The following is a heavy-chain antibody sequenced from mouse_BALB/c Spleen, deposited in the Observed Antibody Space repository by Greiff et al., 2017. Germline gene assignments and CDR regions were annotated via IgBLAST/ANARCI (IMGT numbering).Heavy chain of an antibody. CDR3: ASGLFDY. CDR2: ISSGGST. Sequence: DVQLVESGGGLVKPGGSLKLSCAASGFTFSSYAMSWVRQTPEKRLEWVASISSGGSTYYPDSVKGRFTISRDNARNILYLQMSSLRSEDTAMYYCASGLFDYWGQGTTLTVSS. J-gene: IGHJ2*01. V-gene: IGHV5-6-5*01. CDR1: GFTFSSYA.